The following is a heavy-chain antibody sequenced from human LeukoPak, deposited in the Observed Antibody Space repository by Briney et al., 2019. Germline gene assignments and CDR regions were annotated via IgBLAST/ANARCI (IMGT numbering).Heavy chain of an antibody. V-gene: IGHV3-30*02. Sequence: GGSLRLSCAASGFTFSSYGMHRVRQAPGKGLEWVAFIRYDGSNKYYADSVKGRFTISRDNSKNTLYLQMNSLRAEDTAVYYCAKDQSFSYYGSGIPGALDYWGQGTLVTVSS. J-gene: IGHJ4*02. CDR2: IRYDGSNK. CDR1: GFTFSSYG. D-gene: IGHD3-10*01. CDR3: AKDQSFSYYGSGIPGALDY.